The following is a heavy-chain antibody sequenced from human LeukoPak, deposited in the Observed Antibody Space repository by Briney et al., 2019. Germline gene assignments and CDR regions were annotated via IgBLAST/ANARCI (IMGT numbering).Heavy chain of an antibody. D-gene: IGHD3-10*01. CDR3: ARERLYGSGSYPAY. J-gene: IGHJ4*02. Sequence: SETLSLTCTVSGGSISSGGHSWSWIRQPPWKGLEWIGYIYYSGSTNYNPSLKSRVTISVDTSKNQFSLKLSSVTAADTAVYYCARERLYGSGSYPAYWGQGTLVTVSS. CDR2: IYYSGST. V-gene: IGHV4-61*08. CDR1: GGSISSGGHS.